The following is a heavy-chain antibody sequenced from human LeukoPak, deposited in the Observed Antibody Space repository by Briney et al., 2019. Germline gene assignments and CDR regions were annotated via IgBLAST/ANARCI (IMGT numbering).Heavy chain of an antibody. V-gene: IGHV3-30*18. CDR2: ISYDGSNK. J-gene: IGHJ4*02. Sequence: GGSLRLSCAASGFTFSSYGMHWVRQAPGKGLEWVAVISYDGSNKYYAGSVKGRFTISRDNSKNMLYLQMNSLRADDTAVYYCAKDVAAAAAYYDYWGQGTLVTVS. D-gene: IGHD6-13*01. CDR1: GFTFSSYG. CDR3: AKDVAAAAAYYDY.